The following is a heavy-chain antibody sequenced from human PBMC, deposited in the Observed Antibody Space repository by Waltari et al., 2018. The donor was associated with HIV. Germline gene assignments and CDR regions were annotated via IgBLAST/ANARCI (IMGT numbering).Heavy chain of an antibody. Sequence: QVQLVQSGAEVKKPGASVKVSCRASGYPFTGSYMQWVRQAPGQGLEWMGWINPNSGGTNYAQKFQGRVTMTRDTSISTAYMELSRLRSDDTAVYYCARDQGGIAVAGTPGDYWGQGTLVTVSS. J-gene: IGHJ4*02. CDR3: ARDQGGIAVAGTPGDY. D-gene: IGHD6-19*01. V-gene: IGHV1-2*02. CDR1: GYPFTGSY. CDR2: INPNSGGT.